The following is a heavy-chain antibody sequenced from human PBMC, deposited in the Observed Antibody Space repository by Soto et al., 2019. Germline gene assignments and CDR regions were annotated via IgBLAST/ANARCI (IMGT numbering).Heavy chain of an antibody. CDR2: INPNSGDT. V-gene: IGHV1-2*02. CDR1: GYTFSGFF. Sequence: QVQLVQSGAEVKKPGASVKVPCEASGYTFSGFFLHWVRQAPGQVLDWMGWINPNSGDTNYAQKFQGRVTMTRDTSIRTAYMELSRLSSDDTSVYYCARVKNYYDSSGPFDYWGQGTLVTVSS. D-gene: IGHD3-22*01. CDR3: ARVKNYYDSSGPFDY. J-gene: IGHJ4*02.